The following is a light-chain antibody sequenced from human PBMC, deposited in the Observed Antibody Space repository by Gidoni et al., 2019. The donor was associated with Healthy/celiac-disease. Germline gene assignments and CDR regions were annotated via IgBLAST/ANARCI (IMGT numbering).Light chain of an antibody. CDR2: DAS. CDR1: QSVSSY. J-gene: IGKJ5*01. Sequence: EIVLTQSPASLSLSSGERATLSCRASQSVSSYLDWYQQKPGQAPRLLIYDASNRATGIPARLSGSGSGTDCTLTISSREPEDFAVYYCQQRSNWPSITFGQGTRLEIK. V-gene: IGKV3-11*01. CDR3: QQRSNWPSIT.